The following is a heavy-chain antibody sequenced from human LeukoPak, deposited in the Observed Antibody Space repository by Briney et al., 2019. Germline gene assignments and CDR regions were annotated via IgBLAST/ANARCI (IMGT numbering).Heavy chain of an antibody. J-gene: IGHJ4*02. CDR3: ARQTGSGLFILP. Sequence: SETLSLTCAVSCVSISSSNSYWGWVRQPPGKGLGWIGSIYYSGNTYYNASLKSQVSISIDTSKNQFSLRLTSVTAADTAVYYCARQTGSGLFILPGGQGTLVTVSS. CDR2: IYYSGNT. CDR1: CVSISSSNSY. V-gene: IGHV4-39*01. D-gene: IGHD3/OR15-3a*01.